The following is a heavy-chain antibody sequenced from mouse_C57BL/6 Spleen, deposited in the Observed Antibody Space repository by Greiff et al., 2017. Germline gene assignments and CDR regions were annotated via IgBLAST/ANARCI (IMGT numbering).Heavy chain of an antibody. D-gene: IGHD3-3*01. V-gene: IGHV2-5*01. Sequence: QVQLQQSGPGLVQPSQSLSITCTVSGFSLTSYGVHWVRQSPGKGLEWLGVIWRGGSTDYNAAFMSRLSITKDNSKRQVFFKMNSLQADDTAIYYCAKKGGLSGDAMDYWGQGTSVTVSS. J-gene: IGHJ4*01. CDR3: AKKGGLSGDAMDY. CDR1: GFSLTSYG. CDR2: IWRGGST.